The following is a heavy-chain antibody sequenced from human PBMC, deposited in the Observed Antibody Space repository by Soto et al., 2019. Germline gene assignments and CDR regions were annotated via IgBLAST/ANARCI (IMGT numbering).Heavy chain of an antibody. CDR1: GFTFSSYA. CDR3: AGGAAAAAVLFDY. V-gene: IGHV3-30-3*01. CDR2: ISYDGSNK. D-gene: IGHD6-13*01. J-gene: IGHJ4*02. Sequence: QVQLVESGGGVVQPGRSLRLSCAASGFTFSSYAMHWVRQAPGKGLEWVAVISYDGSNKYYADSVKGRFTISRDNSKNTLYLQMNSLRAEDTAVYYCAGGAAAAAVLFDYWGQGTLVTVSS.